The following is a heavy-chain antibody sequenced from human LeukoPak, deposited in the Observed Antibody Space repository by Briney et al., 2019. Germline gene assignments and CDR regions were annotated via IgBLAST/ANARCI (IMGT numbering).Heavy chain of an antibody. V-gene: IGHV3-21*01. CDR1: GFTFSNYS. Sequence: GGSLRLSCAASGFTFSNYSMNWVRQAPGKGLEWVSSIGSSSSFRHYADSVKGRFTISRDNAKNSLYLQMNSLRAEDTAVYYCARVMDAGGYFDYWGQGTLVTVSS. CDR2: IGSSSSFR. D-gene: IGHD3-16*01. CDR3: ARVMDAGGYFDY. J-gene: IGHJ4*02.